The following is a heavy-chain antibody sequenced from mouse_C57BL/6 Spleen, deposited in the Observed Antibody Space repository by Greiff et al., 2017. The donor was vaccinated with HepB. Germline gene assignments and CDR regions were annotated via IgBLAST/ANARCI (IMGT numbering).Heavy chain of an antibody. Sequence: EVQLQQSGAELVRPGASVKLSCTASGFNIKDDYMHWVKQRPEQGLEWIGWIDPENGDTEYASKFQGKATITADTSSNTAYLQISSLTSEDTAVYYCTTRGLYYAMDYWGQGTSVTVSS. CDR2: IDPENGDT. CDR3: TTRGLYYAMDY. V-gene: IGHV14-4*01. J-gene: IGHJ4*01. CDR1: GFNIKDDY. D-gene: IGHD6-5*01.